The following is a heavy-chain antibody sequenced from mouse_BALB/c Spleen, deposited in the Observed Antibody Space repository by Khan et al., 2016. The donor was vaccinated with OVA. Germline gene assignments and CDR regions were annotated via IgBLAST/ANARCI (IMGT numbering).Heavy chain of an antibody. J-gene: IGHJ3*01. CDR3: ARLGYAGAWIDY. CDR1: GYSITSDYA. Sequence: EVKLEESGPGLVKPSHSLSLTCTVTGYSITSDYAWNWIRQFPGYNLEWMGYITYSGGTDYNPSLKSRISITRDTSKNQFFLQLNSVTTEDTAVYSCARLGYAGAWIDYWGQGTLVTVSA. V-gene: IGHV3-2*02. D-gene: IGHD2-2*01. CDR2: ITYSGGT.